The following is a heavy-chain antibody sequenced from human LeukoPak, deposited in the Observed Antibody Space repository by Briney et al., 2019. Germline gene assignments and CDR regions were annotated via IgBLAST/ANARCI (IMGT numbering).Heavy chain of an antibody. CDR2: ISSSGSTI. Sequence: GGSLRLSCAASGFTFSSFEMNWVRQAPGKGLEWVSYISSSGSTIYYADSVKGRFTISRDNAKNSLYLQMNSLRVEDTAVYYCARGYRSSWPYYFDYWGQGTLVTVSS. CDR3: ARGYRSSWPYYFDY. D-gene: IGHD6-13*01. J-gene: IGHJ4*02. CDR1: GFTFSSFE. V-gene: IGHV3-48*03.